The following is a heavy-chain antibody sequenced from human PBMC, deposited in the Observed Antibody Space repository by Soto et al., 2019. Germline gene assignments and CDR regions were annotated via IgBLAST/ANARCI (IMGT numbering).Heavy chain of an antibody. D-gene: IGHD2-2*01. CDR1: GFTFSSYA. J-gene: IGHJ5*02. V-gene: IGHV3-30*04. Sequence: QVQLVESGGGVVQPGRSLRLSCAASGFTFSSYAMHWVRQAPGTGLEWVSAIWYDGSHQYYAESVKGRFTISRDNSKNTPYLQMHSLTSEDTAVYYCARDGVGVVPAARRFDHWGQGALVTVST. CDR3: ARDGVGVVPAARRFDH. CDR2: IWYDGSHQ.